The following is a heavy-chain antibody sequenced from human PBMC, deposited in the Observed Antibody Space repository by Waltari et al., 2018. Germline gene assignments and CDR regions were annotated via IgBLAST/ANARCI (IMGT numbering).Heavy chain of an antibody. CDR2: IYYSGST. J-gene: IGHJ6*03. Sequence: QEQLQESGPGLVKPSETLSLTCTVSGGSISSYYWSWLRQPPGKGLEWIGYIYYSGSTNYNPSLKSRVTISVDTSKNQFSLKLSSVTAADTAVYYCARSGGPYYYYYYMDVWGKGTTVTVSS. CDR1: GGSISSYY. CDR3: ARSGGPYYYYYYMDV. V-gene: IGHV4-59*01. D-gene: IGHD6-19*01.